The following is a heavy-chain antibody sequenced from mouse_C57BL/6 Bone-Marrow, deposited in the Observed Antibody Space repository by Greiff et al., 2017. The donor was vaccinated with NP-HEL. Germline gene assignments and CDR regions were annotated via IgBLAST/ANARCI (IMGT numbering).Heavy chain of an antibody. Sequence: EVKLVESGGGLVQPGGSLKLSCAASGFTFSDYYMYWVRQTPEQRLEWVAYISNGGGSNYYPDTVKGRFTISRDNAKNTLYQQMSRLKSEDTAMYYCARPTYYGSSSWFAYWGQGTLVTVSA. CDR2: ISNGGGSN. J-gene: IGHJ3*01. D-gene: IGHD1-1*01. CDR3: ARPTYYGSSSWFAY. V-gene: IGHV5-12*01. CDR1: GFTFSDYY.